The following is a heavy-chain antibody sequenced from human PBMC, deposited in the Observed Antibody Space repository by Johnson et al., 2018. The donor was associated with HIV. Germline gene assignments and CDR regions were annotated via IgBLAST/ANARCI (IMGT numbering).Heavy chain of an antibody. V-gene: IGHV3-30*02. Sequence: QMHLVESGGGVVQPGGSLRLSCAAPGFTFSNYGMHWVRQAPGKGLEWVASIRYAGSDKYYEDSVKGRLTVSRDNSKNTLYLQMNGLGPEDTAVYYCAKDGRDDLRAFDIWGQGTMVTVSS. D-gene: IGHD5-24*01. J-gene: IGHJ3*02. CDR2: IRYAGSDK. CDR3: AKDGRDDLRAFDI. CDR1: GFTFSNYG.